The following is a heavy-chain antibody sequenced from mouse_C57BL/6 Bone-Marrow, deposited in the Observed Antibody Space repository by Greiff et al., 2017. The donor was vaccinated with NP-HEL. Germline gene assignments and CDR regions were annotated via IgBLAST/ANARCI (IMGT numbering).Heavy chain of an antibody. V-gene: IGHV1-81*01. Sequence: VQLQQSGAELARPGASVKLSCKASGYTFTSYGISWVKQRTGQGLEWIGEIYPRSGNTYYNEKVKGKATLTADKSSSTAYMELRSLTSEYSAVYFCASGEDPYYYCRRLPWFAYWGQGTLVTVSA. CDR2: IYPRSGNT. CDR3: ASGEDPYYYCRRLPWFAY. J-gene: IGHJ3*01. D-gene: IGHD1-1*01. CDR1: GYTFTSYG.